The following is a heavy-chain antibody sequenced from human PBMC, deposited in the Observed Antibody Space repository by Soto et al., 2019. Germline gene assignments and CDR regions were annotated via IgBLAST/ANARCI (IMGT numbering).Heavy chain of an antibody. CDR3: ARDRGSYGMDV. V-gene: IGHV4-31*03. Sequence: QVQLQESGPGLVKPSQTLSLTCTVSGDSVSGGYYWSWVRQRPRKGLEWIGYVSPIGTPYYSPSLNSRGSISIDTSKNQLSLEVRSVTAADTAVYYCARDRGSYGMDVWGQGTTVTVSS. CDR1: GDSVSGGYY. CDR2: VSPIGTP. J-gene: IGHJ6*02.